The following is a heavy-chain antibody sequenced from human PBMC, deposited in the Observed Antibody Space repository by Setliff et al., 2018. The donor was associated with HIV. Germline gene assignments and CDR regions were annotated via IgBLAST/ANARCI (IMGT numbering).Heavy chain of an antibody. Sequence: KPSETLSLTCTVSGGSISTYYWSWIRQSPGKGLEWIGYIYYNGSTNYNPSLKSRVTISVDTSKNQFSLKVNSVTAADTGVYYCVRVGKYYGSGNYFWFDYWGQGTPVTVSS. V-gene: IGHV4-59*01. CDR1: GGSISTYY. D-gene: IGHD3-10*01. J-gene: IGHJ4*02. CDR3: VRVGKYYGSGNYFWFDY. CDR2: IYYNGST.